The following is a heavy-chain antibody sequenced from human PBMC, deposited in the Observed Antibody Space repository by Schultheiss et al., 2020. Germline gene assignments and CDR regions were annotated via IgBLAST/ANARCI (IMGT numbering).Heavy chain of an antibody. V-gene: IGHV1-69*13. CDR3: ARLTFSAEYCSSTSCYFGAFDI. J-gene: IGHJ3*02. D-gene: IGHD2-2*01. CDR1: GYTFTSYG. CDR2: IIPIFGTA. Sequence: SVKVSCKASGYTFTSYGISWVRQAPGQGLEWMGGIIPIFGTANYAQKFQGRVTITADESTSTAYMELSSLRSEDTAVYYCARLTFSAEYCSSTSCYFGAFDIWGQGTMVTVSS.